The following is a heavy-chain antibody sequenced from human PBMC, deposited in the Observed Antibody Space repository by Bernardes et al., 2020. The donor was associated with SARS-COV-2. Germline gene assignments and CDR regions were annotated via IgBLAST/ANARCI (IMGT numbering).Heavy chain of an antibody. CDR2: IYYSGIT. J-gene: IGHJ4*02. CDR3: ARQHLGGVTIFGVVTTDRYFDY. Sequence: SETLSLTCTVSGGSIRSISYYWGWLLQPPGKGLEWIGNIYYSGITYYNPSLKSRVTISVDTSKNQFSLKLSSVTAADTAVYYCARQHLGGVTIFGVVTTDRYFDYWGQGTLVTVSS. CDR1: GGSIRSISYY. D-gene: IGHD3-3*01. V-gene: IGHV4-39*01.